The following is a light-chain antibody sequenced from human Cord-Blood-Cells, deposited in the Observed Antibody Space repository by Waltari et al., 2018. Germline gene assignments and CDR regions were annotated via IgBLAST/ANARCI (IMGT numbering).Light chain of an antibody. J-gene: IGLJ2*01. Sequence: SYELTQPPSVSVSPGQTASITCSGDKLGDKYACWYKQKPGQSPVLVIYQDIKRPSGIPERFSGSNSWNTATLTISGTQAMDEADYYCQAWDSSTVVFGGGTKLTVL. CDR1: KLGDKY. V-gene: IGLV3-1*01. CDR2: QDI. CDR3: QAWDSSTVV.